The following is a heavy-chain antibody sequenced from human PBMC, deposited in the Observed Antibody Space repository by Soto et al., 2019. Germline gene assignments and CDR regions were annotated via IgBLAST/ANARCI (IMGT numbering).Heavy chain of an antibody. J-gene: IGHJ5*02. CDR1: GFTFSSYS. CDR3: ARGGDFWSDGWFEP. CDR2: ISSSSCTI. Sequence: EVQLVESGGGLVQPGGSLRLSCAASGFTFSSYSMNWVRQAPGKGLEWVSYISSSSCTIYYADSVKGRFTISRDNAKNTLYLQMNGLRDEGTAVYYCARGGDFWSDGWFEPWGQGTLVTVSS. D-gene: IGHD3-3*01. V-gene: IGHV3-48*02.